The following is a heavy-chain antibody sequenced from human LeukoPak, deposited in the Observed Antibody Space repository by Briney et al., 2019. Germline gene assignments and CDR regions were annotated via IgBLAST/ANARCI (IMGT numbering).Heavy chain of an antibody. CDR3: ARLYCSSTSCYGDY. CDR1: GYTFTSYG. J-gene: IGHJ4*02. V-gene: IGHV1-18*04. D-gene: IGHD2-2*01. Sequence: VSVKASCKASGYTFTSYGLSWVRQAPGQGLEWMGWISAYNGNTNYAQKLQGRVTMTTDTSTSTAYMELRSLRSDDTAVYYCARLYCSSTSCYGDYWGQGTLVTVSS. CDR2: ISAYNGNT.